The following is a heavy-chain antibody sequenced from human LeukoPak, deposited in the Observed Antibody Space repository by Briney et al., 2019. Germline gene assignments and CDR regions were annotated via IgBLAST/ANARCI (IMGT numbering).Heavy chain of an antibody. CDR1: GYTFTTYG. Sequence: ASVKASCKASGYTFTTYGISWVRQAPGQGLEWMGSISAYNGNTNYAQKLQGRVTMTTDTSTSTAYMELRSLRSDDTAVYYCARVVSVEPRFSGYLDYWGQGTLVTVSS. V-gene: IGHV1-18*01. CDR3: ARVVSVEPRFSGYLDY. J-gene: IGHJ4*02. D-gene: IGHD5-12*01. CDR2: ISAYNGNT.